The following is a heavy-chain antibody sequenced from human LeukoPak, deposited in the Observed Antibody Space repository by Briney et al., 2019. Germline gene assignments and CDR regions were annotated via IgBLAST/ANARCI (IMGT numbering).Heavy chain of an antibody. Sequence: GGSLRLSCAAYGFTFSSYWMYWVRQAPGKGLVWVSRINGDGSNTAYADSVKGRFTISRDNAKDTLCLQMNSLRAEDTAVYYCARRERGIDHWGQGTLVTVSS. J-gene: IGHJ5*02. CDR2: INGDGSNT. D-gene: IGHD3-10*01. CDR1: GFTFSSYW. V-gene: IGHV3-74*01. CDR3: ARRERGIDH.